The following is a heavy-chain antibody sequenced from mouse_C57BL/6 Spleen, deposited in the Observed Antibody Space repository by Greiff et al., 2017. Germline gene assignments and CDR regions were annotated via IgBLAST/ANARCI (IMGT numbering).Heavy chain of an antibody. J-gene: IGHJ1*03. Sequence: EVKLMESGGGLVQPGESLKLSCESNEYEFPSPDMSWVRKTPEKRLELVAAINSDGGSTYYPDTMERRFIISRDNTKKTLYLQMSSLRSEDTALYYCARRSGYGYFDVWGTGTTVTVSS. V-gene: IGHV5-2*03. CDR3: ARRSGYGYFDV. CDR2: INSDGGST. CDR1: EYEFPSPD.